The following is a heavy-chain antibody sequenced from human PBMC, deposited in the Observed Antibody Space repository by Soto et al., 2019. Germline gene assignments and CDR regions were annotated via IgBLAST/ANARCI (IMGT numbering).Heavy chain of an antibody. Sequence: EVQLLQSGGGLVQPGGSLRLSCAASGFKFSNLAMRGIRQAPGKGLEWVSGINGGGGHTDYADSVKGRFNISRDNSKNTLYLQRSSLRAEDTAVYYCAQAHWVYSSTWFFFDYWGQGSLVTVSS. J-gene: IGHJ4*02. CDR2: INGGGGHT. V-gene: IGHV3-23*01. D-gene: IGHD2-2*01. CDR3: AQAHWVYSSTWFFFDY. CDR1: GFKFSNLA.